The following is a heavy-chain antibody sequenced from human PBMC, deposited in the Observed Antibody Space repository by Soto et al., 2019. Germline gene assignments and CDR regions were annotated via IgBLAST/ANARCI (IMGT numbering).Heavy chain of an antibody. D-gene: IGHD2-21*01. Sequence: SETLSLTCTVSGGSISSYYWSWIRQPPGKGLEWIGYIYYSGSTNYNPSLKSRATISVDTSKNQFSLKLSSVTAADTAVYYCARYPGRPDIVVGMDVWGQGTTVTSP. V-gene: IGHV4-59*01. CDR3: ARYPGRPDIVVGMDV. J-gene: IGHJ6*02. CDR1: GGSISSYY. CDR2: IYYSGST.